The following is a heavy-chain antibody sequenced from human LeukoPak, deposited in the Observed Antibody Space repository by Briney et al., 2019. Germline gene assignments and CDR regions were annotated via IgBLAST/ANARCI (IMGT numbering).Heavy chain of an antibody. CDR1: GLNFSSYA. D-gene: IGHD3-22*01. CDR2: IEDEGSNK. Sequence: GGSLRLSCAASGLNFSSYAMSWVRQAPGKGLEWVAYIEDEGSNKYYADSVKGRFTISRDNSKNTMYLQMNSLRAEDTAVYYCAKDVRESSGLGPDYWGQGTLVTVSS. CDR3: AKDVRESSGLGPDY. V-gene: IGHV3-30*02. J-gene: IGHJ4*02.